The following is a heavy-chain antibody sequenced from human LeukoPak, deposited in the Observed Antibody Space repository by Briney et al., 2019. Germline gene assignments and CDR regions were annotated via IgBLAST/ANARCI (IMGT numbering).Heavy chain of an antibody. J-gene: IGHJ4*02. D-gene: IGHD1-26*01. CDR3: ARGVVGESYYFDY. CDR2: INPNSGGT. CDR1: GYTFTGYY. V-gene: IGHV1-2*06. Sequence: ASVKVSCKASGYTFTGYYMHWVRQAPGQGLEWMGRINPNSGGTNYAQKFQGRVTMTRDTSISTVYMELSRLRSDDTAVYYCARGVVGESYYFDYWGQGTLVTVSS.